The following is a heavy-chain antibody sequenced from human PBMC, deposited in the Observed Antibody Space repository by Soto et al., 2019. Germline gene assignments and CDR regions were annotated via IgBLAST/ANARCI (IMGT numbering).Heavy chain of an antibody. J-gene: IGHJ6*02. D-gene: IGHD1-1*01. CDR1: VDSITTYY. V-gene: IGHV4-4*07. Sequence: SETLSLTCTVSVDSITTYYWSWIRQPAGKELEWIGRIDASGNTNYNPSLKSRVTMSVXXXXTXFXLXLXXXTAAXTAVYYCALYSYNWLQTERMDFRGQRSSVIGSS. CDR3: ALYSYNWLQTERMDF. CDR2: IDASGNT.